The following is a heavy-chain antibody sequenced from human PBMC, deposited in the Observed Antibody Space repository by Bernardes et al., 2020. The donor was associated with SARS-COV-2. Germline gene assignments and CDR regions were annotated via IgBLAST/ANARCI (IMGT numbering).Heavy chain of an antibody. CDR1: GGSISGNY. Sequence: SEPLSLSCTVCGGSISGNYWSWSHQAPGKGLEWIGNVYSSGSTNYNPSLNSRVTISVDMSKNEFSLKLNSVTTADTAVYYCARGGTSSIWFDPWGQGTLVTVSS. CDR2: VYSSGST. CDR3: ARGGTSSIWFDP. D-gene: IGHD2-2*01. V-gene: IGHV4-59*01. J-gene: IGHJ5*02.